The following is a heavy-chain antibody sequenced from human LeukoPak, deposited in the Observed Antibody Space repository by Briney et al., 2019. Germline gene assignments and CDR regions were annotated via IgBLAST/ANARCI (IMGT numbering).Heavy chain of an antibody. D-gene: IGHD2-15*01. J-gene: IGHJ6*03. V-gene: IGHV4-34*01. CDR1: GGSFSGYY. Sequence: PSETLSLTCAVYGGSFSGYYWSWIRQPPGKGLEWIGSIYYSGSSYYNPSLKSRVTISVDTSKNQFSLKLSSVTAADTAVYYCARGVVVAAATAPYYYYYMDVWGKGTTVTVSS. CDR2: IYYSGSS. CDR3: ARGVVVAAATAPYYYYYMDV.